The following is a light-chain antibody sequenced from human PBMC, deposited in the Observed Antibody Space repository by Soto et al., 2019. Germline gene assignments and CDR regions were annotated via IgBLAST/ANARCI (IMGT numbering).Light chain of an antibody. Sequence: DIVMTQSPLSLPVTPGEPASISCRSSQSLLHSHGNNNMDWYLQKPGQAPKLLIYWGSSRASVVPDRFSGLGSDPDFTLKIGRVEAEDVGIYYCMQALQTPYTFGQGTKLEI. CDR2: WGS. J-gene: IGKJ2*01. V-gene: IGKV2-28*01. CDR1: QSLLHSHGNNN. CDR3: MQALQTPYT.